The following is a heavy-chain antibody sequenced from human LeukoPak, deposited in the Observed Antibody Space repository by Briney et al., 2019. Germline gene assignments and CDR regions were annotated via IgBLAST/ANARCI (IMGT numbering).Heavy chain of an antibody. CDR3: ARGLALSGRYSHFDY. J-gene: IGHJ4*02. D-gene: IGHD1-26*01. Sequence: GGSLRLSCAASGFTFSTYGMHWVRQAPGKGLEWVAVISYDGSNKYYADSLKGRFTISRDNSKNTLYLQMNSLRAADTAVYYCARGLALSGRYSHFDYWGQGTLVTVSS. V-gene: IGHV3-30*03. CDR2: ISYDGSNK. CDR1: GFTFSTYG.